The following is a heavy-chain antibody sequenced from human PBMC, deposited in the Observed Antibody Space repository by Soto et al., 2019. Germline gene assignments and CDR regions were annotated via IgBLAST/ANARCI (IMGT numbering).Heavy chain of an antibody. J-gene: IGHJ4*02. D-gene: IGHD6-13*01. Sequence: GGSLRLSCAASGFTFSSYAMSWVHQAPGKGLEWVSAISGSGGSTYYADSVKGRFTISRDNSKNTLYLQMNSLRAEDTAVYYCAKGLRAAAGTRGDEKPFDYWGQGTLVTVSS. V-gene: IGHV3-23*01. CDR3: AKGLRAAAGTRGDEKPFDY. CDR2: ISGSGGST. CDR1: GFTFSSYA.